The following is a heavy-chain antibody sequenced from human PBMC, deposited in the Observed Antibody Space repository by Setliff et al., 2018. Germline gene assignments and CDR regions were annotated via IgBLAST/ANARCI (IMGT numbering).Heavy chain of an antibody. CDR3: AREVYDILTGYSYWYFDL. D-gene: IGHD3-9*01. CDR2: ISAYNGNT. V-gene: IGHV1-18*01. CDR1: GYTFTTYG. Sequence: ASVKVSCKASGYTFTTYGISWVRQAPGQGLEWMGWISAYNGNTNYAQKLQGRVTVTRDTSASTVFMELSTLSSEDAAVYYCAREVYDILTGYSYWYFDLWGRGTLVTVSS. J-gene: IGHJ2*01.